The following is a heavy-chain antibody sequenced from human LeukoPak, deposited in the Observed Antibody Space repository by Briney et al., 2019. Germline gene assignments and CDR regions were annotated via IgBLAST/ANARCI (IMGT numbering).Heavy chain of an antibody. D-gene: IGHD5-24*01. Sequence: SETLSLTCAVYGGSFSGYYWSWIRQPPGKGLEWIGEINHSGSTNYNPSLKSRVTISVDTSKNQFSLKLSSVTAADTAVYYCATGGGWLQSFNYWGQGTLVTVSS. J-gene: IGHJ4*02. V-gene: IGHV4-34*01. CDR1: GGSFSGYY. CDR3: ATGGGWLQSFNY. CDR2: INHSGST.